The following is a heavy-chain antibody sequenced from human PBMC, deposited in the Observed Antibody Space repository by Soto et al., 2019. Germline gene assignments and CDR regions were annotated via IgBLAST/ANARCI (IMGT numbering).Heavy chain of an antibody. J-gene: IGHJ4*02. CDR3: ARDPATLAAAGQWGERYYFDY. V-gene: IGHV1-3*01. Sequence: ASVQVSCKAPGYTFTIYAMHWVRQAPGQRLEWMGWINAGNGNTKYSQKFQGRVTITRDTSASTAYMELSSLRSEDTAVYYCARDPATLAAAGQWGERYYFDYWGQGTLVTVSS. D-gene: IGHD6-13*01. CDR1: GYTFTIYA. CDR2: INAGNGNT.